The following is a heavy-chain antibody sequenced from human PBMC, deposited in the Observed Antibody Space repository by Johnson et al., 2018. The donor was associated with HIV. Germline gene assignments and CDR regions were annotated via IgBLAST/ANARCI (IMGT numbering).Heavy chain of an antibody. CDR3: ARELQLWFSAFDI. D-gene: IGHD5-18*01. Sequence: QVQLVESGGGVVQPGRSLRLSCAASAFTLTNYAIHWVRQAPGKGLAWVAIISYDATYTDYADSVKGRFTISRDNSKNTLYLQMHSLRAEDMAVYYCARELQLWFSAFDIWGQGTMVTVSS. J-gene: IGHJ3*02. CDR2: ISYDATYT. CDR1: AFTLTNYA. V-gene: IGHV3-30*04.